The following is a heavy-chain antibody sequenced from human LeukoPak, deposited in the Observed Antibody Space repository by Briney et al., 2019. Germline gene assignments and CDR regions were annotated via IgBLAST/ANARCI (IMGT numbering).Heavy chain of an antibody. Sequence: PGGSLRLSCAASGFSFSSAAMTWVRQAPGKGMEWVSLIGTIGYSTYYADSVKGRFTISRDNSKNTLSLQMNSLRVEDTAIYYCVKDIQLSNWGVGTMVTVSS. J-gene: IGHJ3*01. D-gene: IGHD5-24*01. CDR3: VKDIQLSN. CDR1: GFSFSSAA. CDR2: IGTIGYST. V-gene: IGHV3-23*01.